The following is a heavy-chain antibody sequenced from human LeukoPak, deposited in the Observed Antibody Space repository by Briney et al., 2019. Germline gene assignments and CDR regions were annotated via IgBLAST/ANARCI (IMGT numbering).Heavy chain of an antibody. J-gene: IGHJ4*02. CDR3: VRQGGSALPYYFDS. CDR1: GYNFTTSW. V-gene: IGHV5-51*01. Sequence: GASLQISCQGSGYNFTTSWIGWVRPVPGKGLEFMGIIYPHDSDTKYSPSFQGQVTMSVDKSINTAYLQWSGLKASDTAIYYCVRQGGSALPYYFDSWGQGSLVIVSP. CDR2: IYPHDSDT. D-gene: IGHD3-10*01.